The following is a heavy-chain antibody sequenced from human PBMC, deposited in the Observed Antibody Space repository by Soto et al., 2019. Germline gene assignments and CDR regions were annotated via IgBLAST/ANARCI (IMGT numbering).Heavy chain of an antibody. CDR1: GVSIIYTIYY. CDR3: ARQGSY. Sequence: KASETLAITCNVSGVSIIYTIYYWGWIRQPPGKGLEWIGTIYFNGNTFYNPSLKSRLTISVDTSKNQISLRLTSVTAADTAVYYCARQGSYWGHGTLVTVSS. J-gene: IGHJ4*01. CDR2: IYFNGNT. V-gene: IGHV4-39*01.